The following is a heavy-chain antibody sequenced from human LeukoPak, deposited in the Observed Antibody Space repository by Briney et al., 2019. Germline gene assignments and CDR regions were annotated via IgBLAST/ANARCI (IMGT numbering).Heavy chain of an antibody. CDR3: AKDYHVSGTAFDR. D-gene: IGHD3-10*01. V-gene: IGHV3-30*02. CDR2: IRHGGNNQ. Sequence: GGSLRLSCTVSGFSFNSFGMHWVRQAPGKGLEWVAFIRHGGNNQYYTESVKGRFTISRDNSRNTLFLQMNSLRSEDTAVYYCAKDYHVSGTAFDRWGQGTLVTVSS. J-gene: IGHJ4*02. CDR1: GFSFNSFG.